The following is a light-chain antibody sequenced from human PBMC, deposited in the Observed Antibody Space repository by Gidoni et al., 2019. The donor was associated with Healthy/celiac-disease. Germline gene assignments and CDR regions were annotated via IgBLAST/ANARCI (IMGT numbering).Light chain of an antibody. J-gene: IGKJ1*01. CDR2: DAS. V-gene: IGKV3-11*02. CDR1: QSVSSY. CDR3: QQRSKWPRT. Sequence: EIVLTQSPATLSLSPGERATLSCRASQSVSSYLAWYQQKPGQAPRLLIYDASNRATGIPARFSGSGSGRDFTLTISSLEPEDFAVYYCQQRSKWPRTFGQGTKVEIK.